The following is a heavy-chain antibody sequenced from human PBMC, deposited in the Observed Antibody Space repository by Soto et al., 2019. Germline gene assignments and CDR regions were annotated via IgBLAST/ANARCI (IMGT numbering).Heavy chain of an antibody. CDR2: ISYDGSNK. CDR1: GFTFSSYG. D-gene: IGHD4-4*01. CDR3: ASQDGYSNYYYGMDV. Sequence: GGSLRLSCAASGFTFSSYGMHWVRQAPGKGLEWVAVISYDGSNKYYADSVKGRFTISRDNSKNTLYLQMNSLRAEDTAVYYCASQDGYSNYYYGMDVWGQGTTVTVSS. V-gene: IGHV3-30*03. J-gene: IGHJ6*02.